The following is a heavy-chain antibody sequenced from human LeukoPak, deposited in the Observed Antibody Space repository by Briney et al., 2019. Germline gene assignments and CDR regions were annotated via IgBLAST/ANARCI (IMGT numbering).Heavy chain of an antibody. V-gene: IGHV4-59*11. CDR1: DDSFSSHY. D-gene: IGHD2-2*02. CDR3: ARGRYCSSTSCYTGGWFDP. J-gene: IGHJ5*02. Sequence: PSETLSLTCAVSDDSFSSHYWTWIRQPPGKGLEWIGYISYIGNTNYNPSLKSRVTISIDTSKNQFSLKLSSVTAADTAVYYCARGRYCSSTSCYTGGWFDPWGQGTLVTVSS. CDR2: ISYIGNT.